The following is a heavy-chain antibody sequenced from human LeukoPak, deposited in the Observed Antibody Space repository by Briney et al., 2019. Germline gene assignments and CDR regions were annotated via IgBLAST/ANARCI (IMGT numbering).Heavy chain of an antibody. V-gene: IGHV1-69*05. Sequence: GASVKVSCKASGGTFSSYAISWVRQAPGQGLEWMGGIIPIFGTANYAQKFQGRVTITTDESTSTAYMELSSLRSEDTAVYYCARGHCTNGVCYKGRVRWFDPWGQGTLVTVSS. D-gene: IGHD2-8*01. CDR3: ARGHCTNGVCYKGRVRWFDP. CDR1: GGTFSSYA. CDR2: IIPIFGTA. J-gene: IGHJ5*02.